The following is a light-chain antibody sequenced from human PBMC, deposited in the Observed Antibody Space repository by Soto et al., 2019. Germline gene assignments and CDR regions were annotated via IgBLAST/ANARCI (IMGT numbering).Light chain of an antibody. J-gene: IGKJ4*01. Sequence: DIQMTQSPSSLSASVGDRVTITCQASQDISNSLNWYQQKPGEAPKVLIFDASNLETGVPSRFRGSGSGTDFTFTISSLQPEDSATYFCQQYANRPLTFGGGTKVEIK. CDR2: DAS. V-gene: IGKV1-33*01. CDR3: QQYANRPLT. CDR1: QDISNS.